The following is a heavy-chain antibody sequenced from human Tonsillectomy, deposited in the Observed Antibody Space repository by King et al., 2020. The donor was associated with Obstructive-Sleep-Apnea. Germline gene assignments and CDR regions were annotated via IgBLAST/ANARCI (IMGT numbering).Heavy chain of an antibody. Sequence: QLVQSGAEVKKPGESLKISCKVSGYSFTSYWIGWVRQMPGKGLEWIGLIYPGDSDTRYSPSFQGQVTISADKSISTAYLQWSRLKASDTAMYYCARQGLTSSSAYYDSRLYNWFDPWGQGTLVTVSS. CDR3: ARQGLTSSSAYYDSRLYNWFDP. CDR1: GYSFTSYW. CDR2: IYPGDSDT. D-gene: IGHD3-22*01. J-gene: IGHJ5*02. V-gene: IGHV5-51*01.